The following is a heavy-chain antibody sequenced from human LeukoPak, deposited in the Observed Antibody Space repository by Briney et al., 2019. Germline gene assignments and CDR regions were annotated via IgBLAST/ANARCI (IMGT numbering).Heavy chain of an antibody. CDR1: GFTFSSYG. Sequence: GGSLRLSCAASGFTFSSYGMNWVRQAPGKGLEWVSSISSSSSYIYYADSVKGRFTISRDNSKNTLYLQMNSLRAEDTAVYYCAKSGRNLPVYFDYWGQGTLVTVSS. D-gene: IGHD1-1*01. V-gene: IGHV3-21*04. CDR2: ISSSSSYI. CDR3: AKSGRNLPVYFDY. J-gene: IGHJ4*02.